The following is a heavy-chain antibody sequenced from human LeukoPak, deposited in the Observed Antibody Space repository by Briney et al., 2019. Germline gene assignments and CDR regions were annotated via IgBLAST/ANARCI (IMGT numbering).Heavy chain of an antibody. V-gene: IGHV4-59*12. CDR3: AREVSITMVRGVKKNWFDP. D-gene: IGHD3-10*01. Sequence: PSETLSLTCTVSGGSISSYYWSWIRQPPGKGLEWIGYIYYSGSTNYNPSLKSRVTISVDTSKNQFSLKLSSVTAADTAVYYCAREVSITMVRGVKKNWFDPWGQGTLVTVSS. CDR2: IYYSGST. J-gene: IGHJ5*02. CDR1: GGSISSYY.